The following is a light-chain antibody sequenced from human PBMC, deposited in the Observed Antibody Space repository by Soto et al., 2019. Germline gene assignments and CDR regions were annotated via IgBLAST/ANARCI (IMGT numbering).Light chain of an antibody. V-gene: IGLV2-14*01. CDR1: SSDVGGYNY. CDR3: SSYRRGSTYV. CDR2: DVT. Sequence: SALTQPASVSGSPGQSITVSCTGTSSDVGGYNYVSWYQQHPGKAPRLMLYDVTNRPSGVSNRFSGSKSGNTASLTISGLQAEDEADYYCSSYRRGSTYVFGPGTQVTVL. J-gene: IGLJ1*01.